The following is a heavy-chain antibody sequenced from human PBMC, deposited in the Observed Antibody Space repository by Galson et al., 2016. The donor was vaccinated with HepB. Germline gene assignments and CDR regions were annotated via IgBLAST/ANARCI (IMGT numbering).Heavy chain of an antibody. CDR1: GFTVSNNY. CDR2: VRGTGSTT. CDR3: AKSSRGYCVGGSCQWFYFDS. J-gene: IGHJ4*01. D-gene: IGHD2-15*01. Sequence: SLRLSCAASGFTVSNNYMSWVRQAPGKGLEWVSVVRGTGSTTYHADSVKGRFTISRDNSKNTLYLQMNSLRVEDTAVYYCAKSSRGYCVGGSCQWFYFDSWGHGTLVTVSS. V-gene: IGHV3-53*01.